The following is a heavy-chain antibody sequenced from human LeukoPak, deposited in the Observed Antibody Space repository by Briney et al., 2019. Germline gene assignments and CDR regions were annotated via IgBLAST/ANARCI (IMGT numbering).Heavy chain of an antibody. CDR2: IRYDGGNK. J-gene: IGHJ6*03. Sequence: GGSLRLSCAASGFTFSTYVMHWVRQAQGKGLEWEAFIRYDGGNKYYADSVKGRFTISRDNSKNTLYLQMNSLRTEDTAVYYCAKEGGSYYSYYYYMDVWDKGTTVTVSS. CDR1: GFTFSTYV. CDR3: AKEGGSYYSYYYYMDV. V-gene: IGHV3-30*02. D-gene: IGHD1-26*01.